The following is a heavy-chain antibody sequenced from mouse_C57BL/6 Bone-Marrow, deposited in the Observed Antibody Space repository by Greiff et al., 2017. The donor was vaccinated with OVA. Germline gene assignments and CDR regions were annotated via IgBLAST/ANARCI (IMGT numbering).Heavy chain of an antibody. J-gene: IGHJ2*01. D-gene: IGHD4-1*01. V-gene: IGHV1-50*01. CDR1: GYTFTSYW. Sequence: QVQLQQSGAELVKPGASVKLSCKASGYTFTSYWMQWVKQRPGQGLEWIGEIDPSDSYTNYNQKFKGKATLTVDTSSSTAYMQLSSLTSEDSAVYYCARGLGGGHDYWGQGTTLTVSS. CDR2: IDPSDSYT. CDR3: ARGLGGGHDY.